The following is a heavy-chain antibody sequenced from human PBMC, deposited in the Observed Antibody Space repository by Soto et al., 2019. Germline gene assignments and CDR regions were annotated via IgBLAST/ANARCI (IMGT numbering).Heavy chain of an antibody. D-gene: IGHD2-15*01. CDR1: GGTLSSYT. Sequence: QVQLVHSGAEVKKPGSSVKVSCKASGGTLSSYTFSWVRQAPGQGLEWMGRVIPNLGVTNYAKKFQGRFTIVGDTSTSTAYMELNSLRYEDTAVYYCARDKGYCSDTSCPYFDYWGQGTLVTVSS. CDR2: VIPNLGVT. CDR3: ARDKGYCSDTSCPYFDY. J-gene: IGHJ4*02. V-gene: IGHV1-69*04.